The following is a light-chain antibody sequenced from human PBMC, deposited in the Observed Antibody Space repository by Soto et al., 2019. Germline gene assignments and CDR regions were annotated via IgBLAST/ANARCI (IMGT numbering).Light chain of an antibody. V-gene: IGLV2-14*03. Sequence: QSVLTQPASVSGSPGQSITISCTGGNSDVGAYNFVSWYQQHPGKAPKLIICDVSDRPSGISNRFSGSKSGNTASLTISGLQAEDEADYYCSSYRTGSTLVFGTGTKLTV. CDR3: SSYRTGSTLV. CDR1: NSDVGAYNF. CDR2: DVS. J-gene: IGLJ1*01.